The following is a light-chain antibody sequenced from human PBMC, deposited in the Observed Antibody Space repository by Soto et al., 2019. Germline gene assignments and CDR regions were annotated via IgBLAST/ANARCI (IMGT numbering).Light chain of an antibody. CDR3: QQYNSYWT. CDR1: QSVSSSY. V-gene: IGKV3-20*01. CDR2: NAS. Sequence: EIVLTQSPGTLSLSPGERATLSCRASQSVSSSYLAWYQQKPGQAPRLLIYNASSRATGIPDRFSGSGSGTEFTLTISSLQPDDLATYYCQQYNSYWTFGQGTRLEIK. J-gene: IGKJ5*01.